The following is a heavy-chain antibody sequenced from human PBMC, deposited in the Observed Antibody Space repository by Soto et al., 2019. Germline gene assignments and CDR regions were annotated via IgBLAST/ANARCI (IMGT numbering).Heavy chain of an antibody. J-gene: IGHJ4*02. V-gene: IGHV5-51*01. Sequence: PGESLKISCKGSGYRFTSYWIGWVRQMPGKGLEWMGIIYPGDSDTRYSPSFQGQVTISADKSISTAYLQWSSLKASDTAMYYCARTLIERDDSLTGYLNWGQGTLVTVSS. CDR1: GYRFTSYW. CDR2: IYPGDSDT. D-gene: IGHD3-9*01. CDR3: ARTLIERDDSLTGYLN.